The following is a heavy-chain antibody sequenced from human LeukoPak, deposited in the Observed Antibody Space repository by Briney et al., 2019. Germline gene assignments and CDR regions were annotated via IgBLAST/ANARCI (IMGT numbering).Heavy chain of an antibody. CDR3: ARGDHSSGWVPAYYFDY. D-gene: IGHD6-19*01. Sequence: SQTLSLTCTVSGGSISSGSYYWSWIRQPAGKGLEWIGRIYTSGSTNYNPSLKSRVTISVDTSKNQFSLKLSSVTAADTAVYYCARGDHSSGWVPAYYFDYWGQGTLVTVSS. J-gene: IGHJ4*02. CDR1: GGSISSGSYY. CDR2: IYTSGST. V-gene: IGHV4-61*02.